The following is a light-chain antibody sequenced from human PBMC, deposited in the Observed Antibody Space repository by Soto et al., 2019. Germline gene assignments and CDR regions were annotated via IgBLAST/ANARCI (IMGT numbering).Light chain of an antibody. Sequence: EIVLTQSPATLSLSPLEIANLSFMASQFIDRYLAWYRQIPGQAPRLLIYDASNRATGIPDRFSGSGSGTDFTLTISRLEPEDFAVYYCQQYGSSPLTFGQGTRLEIK. CDR1: QFIDRY. V-gene: IGKV3-20*01. J-gene: IGKJ5*01. CDR2: DAS. CDR3: QQYGSSPLT.